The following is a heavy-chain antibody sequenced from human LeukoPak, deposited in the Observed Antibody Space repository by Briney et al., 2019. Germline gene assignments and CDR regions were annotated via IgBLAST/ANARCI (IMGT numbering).Heavy chain of an antibody. V-gene: IGHV3-48*02. J-gene: IGHJ3*02. D-gene: IGHD6-6*01. CDR2: ISSSSSTI. CDR3: ARAYSSSTGRDAFDS. CDR1: GFTFNSYN. Sequence: GGSLRLSCAASGFTFNSYNMNWVRQAPGKGLEWVSYISSSSSTIYYADSVKGRFTISRDSAKTSLFLQMNSLRDEDTAVYYCARAYSSSTGRDAFDSWGLGTLVTVSS.